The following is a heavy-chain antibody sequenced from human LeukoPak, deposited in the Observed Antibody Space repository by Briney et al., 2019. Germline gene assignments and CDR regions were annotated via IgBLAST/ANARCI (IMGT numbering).Heavy chain of an antibody. CDR1: GGTFSSYA. D-gene: IGHD3-9*01. V-gene: IGHV1-69*06. CDR2: IIPIFGTA. Sequence: GSSVKLSCKASGGTFSSYAISWVRHAPGQGLEWMVGIIPIFGTANYAQKFPGRDTINADKSTSRAYMELSSLRSEDTAVYYCARGSDLYYYILTGYGYYGMDVWGKGTTVTVSS. J-gene: IGHJ6*04. CDR3: ARGSDLYYYILTGYGYYGMDV.